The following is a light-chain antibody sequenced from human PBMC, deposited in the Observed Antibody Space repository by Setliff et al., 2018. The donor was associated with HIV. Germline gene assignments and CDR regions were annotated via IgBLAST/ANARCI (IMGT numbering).Light chain of an antibody. J-gene: IGLJ1*01. V-gene: IGLV2-14*03. CDR1: SSGIGRYNY. CDR3: CSYARGSTDV. Sequence: QSALTQPASVSGSPGQSITISCTGTSSGIGRYNYVSWYQQYPGKGPTLVIFDVSERPSGVSNRFSGSKSGNTASLIISGLQPDDEADYYCCSYARGSTDVFGSGTKGTVL. CDR2: DVS.